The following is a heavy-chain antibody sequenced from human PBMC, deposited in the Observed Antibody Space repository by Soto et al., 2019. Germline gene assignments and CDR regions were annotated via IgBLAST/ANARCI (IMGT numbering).Heavy chain of an antibody. CDR2: ISAYNGNT. CDR1: GYTFTSYG. V-gene: IGHV1-18*04. D-gene: IGHD3-3*01. J-gene: IGHJ6*02. CDR3: AREINFIDYDFWSCPIYYYYCMDV. Sequence: QVQLVQSGAEVKKPGASVKVSCKASGYTFTSYGISWVRQAPGQGLEWMGWISAYNGNTNYAQKPQGRVNMTTDTSTSTAYMELRSLRADGTAVYYCAREINFIDYDFWSCPIYYYYCMDVWGQGTTVTVSS.